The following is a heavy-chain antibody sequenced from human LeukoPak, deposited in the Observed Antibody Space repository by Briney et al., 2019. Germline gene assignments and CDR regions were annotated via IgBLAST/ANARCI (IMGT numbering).Heavy chain of an antibody. V-gene: IGHV4-59*12. Sequence: SETLSLTCTVSGGSISSYYWSWIRQPPGKGLEWIGYIYYSGSTSYNPSLKSRVTISVDTSKNQFSLKLRFVTAADTAVYYCARVRCSGGSCPYYYYYYYMDVWGKGTTVTVSS. J-gene: IGHJ6*03. D-gene: IGHD2-15*01. CDR1: GGSISSYY. CDR2: IYYSGST. CDR3: ARVRCSGGSCPYYYYYYYMDV.